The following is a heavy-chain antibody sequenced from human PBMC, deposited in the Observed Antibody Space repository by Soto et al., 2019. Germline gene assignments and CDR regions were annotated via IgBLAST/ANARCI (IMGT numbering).Heavy chain of an antibody. J-gene: IGHJ4*02. CDR3: ARETGLRSSGWSYYFDF. D-gene: IGHD6-19*01. V-gene: IGHV3-48*02. Sequence: EVQLVESGGGMVQPGASLRVSCAASGFTLSSYSMHWVRQAPGKGLEWVSYISGSGGTIYYADSVKGRFTISRDNAKNSLSVQMNSLRDEDTPVYFCARETGLRSSGWSYYFDFWGQGTRVTVSS. CDR1: GFTLSSYS. CDR2: ISGSGGTI.